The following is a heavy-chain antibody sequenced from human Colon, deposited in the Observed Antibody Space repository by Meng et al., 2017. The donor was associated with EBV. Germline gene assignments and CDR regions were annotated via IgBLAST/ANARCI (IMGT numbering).Heavy chain of an antibody. J-gene: IGHJ2*01. CDR2: IYYSGST. CDR1: GGPISSGNPY. V-gene: IGHV4-31*03. D-gene: IGHD4-17*01. Sequence: VKLTALAPVLVNPALPPSPTCTVSGGPISSGNPYWSWIRQHPGKGLEYIGYIYYSGSTYYNPSLKSRVIISVDTSKNQFSLRLNSVTAADTAVYYCASLYGDSSVWYLDLWGRGTLVTVSS. CDR3: ASLYGDSSVWYLDL.